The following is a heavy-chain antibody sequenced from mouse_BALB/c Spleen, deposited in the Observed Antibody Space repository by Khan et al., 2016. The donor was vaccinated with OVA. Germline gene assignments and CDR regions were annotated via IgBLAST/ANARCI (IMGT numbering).Heavy chain of an antibody. CDR1: GFTFSTFA. Sequence: EVELVESGGGLVKPGGSLKLSCIASGFTFSTFAMSWVRQTPEKRLEWVATINSDGDYTYYPDSVKGRFTISRDSAKNTLSLQMSRLRSDDTARCYCARHSYGPFAYWGQGTLVTVSA. V-gene: IGHV5-9-3*01. D-gene: IGHD1-1*01. J-gene: IGHJ3*01. CDR2: INSDGDYT. CDR3: ARHSYGPFAY.